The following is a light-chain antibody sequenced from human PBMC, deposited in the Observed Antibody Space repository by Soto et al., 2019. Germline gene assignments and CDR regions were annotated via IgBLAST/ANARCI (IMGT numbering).Light chain of an antibody. J-gene: IGKJ1*01. V-gene: IGKV3-20*01. CDR1: QSVSSSY. Sequence: EIVLTQSPGTLSLSPGERATLSCRASQSVSSSYLAWYQQKPVQAPRLLIYGASSRATGIPDRFSGSGSGTDFTLTISRLEPEDFAVYYCQQYKKWPRTFGHGTKVDIK. CDR3: QQYKKWPRT. CDR2: GAS.